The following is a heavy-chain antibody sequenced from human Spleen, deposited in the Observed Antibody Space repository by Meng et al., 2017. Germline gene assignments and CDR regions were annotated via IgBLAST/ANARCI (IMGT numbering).Heavy chain of an antibody. CDR3: ARGPTTMAHDFDY. CDR1: AGSFSAYY. CDR2: INHSGST. Sequence: VELQQWGAGLLKPSETLSPTCVVSAGSFSAYYWSWIRPPPGKGLEWIGEINHSGSTNYNPSLESRATISVDTSQNNLSLKLSSVTAADSAVYYCARGPTTMAHDFDYWGQGTLVTVSS. V-gene: IGHV4-34*01. J-gene: IGHJ4*02. D-gene: IGHD4-11*01.